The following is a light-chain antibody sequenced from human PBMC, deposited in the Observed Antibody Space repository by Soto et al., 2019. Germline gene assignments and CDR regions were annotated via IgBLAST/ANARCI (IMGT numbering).Light chain of an antibody. V-gene: IGKV3-15*01. CDR2: GAS. CDR3: QQYNSWLWT. CDR1: QSISDT. Sequence: EIVMTQPPATLSVSPGGRATLSCRASQSISDTLAWYQQKPGQAPRLLIHGASTRATGFPARFSGSGSGTDFTLTISSLQSEDSAVYYCQQYNSWLWTFGQGTKVDIK. J-gene: IGKJ1*01.